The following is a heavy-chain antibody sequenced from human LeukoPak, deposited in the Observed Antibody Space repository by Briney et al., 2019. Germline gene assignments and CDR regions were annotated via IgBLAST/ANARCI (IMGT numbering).Heavy chain of an antibody. CDR2: IYYSWST. CDR1: GGSISSGGYY. D-gene: IGHD2-2*02. J-gene: IGHJ6*02. CDR3: ARLVVPAAIPSYYYGMDV. V-gene: IGHV4-31*03. Sequence: SQTLSLTCTVSGGSISSGGYYWSWIRQHPGKGLEWIVYIYYSWSTYYNPSLKSRVTISVDTSKNQFSLKLSSVTAADTAVYYCARLVVPAAIPSYYYGMDVWGQGTTVTVSS.